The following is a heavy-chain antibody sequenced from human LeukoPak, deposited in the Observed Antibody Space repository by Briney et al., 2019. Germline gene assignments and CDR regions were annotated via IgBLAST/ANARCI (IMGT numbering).Heavy chain of an antibody. CDR2: IIPIFGTA. CDR1: GGTFSSYA. Sequence: SVKVSCKASGGTFSSYAISWVRQAPGQGLEWMGGIIPIFGTANYAQKLQGRVTITADESTSTAYMELSSLRSEDTAVYYCARDLSPRNCSGGSCYSFDYYYYYMDVWGKGTTVTISS. J-gene: IGHJ6*03. V-gene: IGHV1-69*13. CDR3: ARDLSPRNCSGGSCYSFDYYYYYMDV. D-gene: IGHD2-15*01.